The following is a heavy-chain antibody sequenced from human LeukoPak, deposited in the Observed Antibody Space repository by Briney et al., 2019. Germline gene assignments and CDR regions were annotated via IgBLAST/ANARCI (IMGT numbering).Heavy chain of an antibody. Sequence: QSGGSLRLSCAASGFTFSSQGMSWVRQAPGKGLEWVSAITGSGSITYYSDSVKGRFTISRDNSKNTVHLQLNSLRVEDTAVYYCAKMQGYFDYWGQGTLVTVSS. J-gene: IGHJ4*02. CDR2: ITGSGSIT. V-gene: IGHV3-23*01. CDR3: AKMQGYFDY. CDR1: GFTFSSQG.